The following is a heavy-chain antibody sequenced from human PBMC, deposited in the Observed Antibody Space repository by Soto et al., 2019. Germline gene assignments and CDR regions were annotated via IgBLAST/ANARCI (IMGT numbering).Heavy chain of an antibody. Sequence: DVQLEESGGGLIQPGGSLRLSCAASGFSFSGKNYLTWVRQAQGKGLEWVSALYSSDGTYYADSVKGRFSVSRDNSKQTFYLQLHLLRPEDTALYFCATWLQREHAFDIWGMGTMVTVSS. D-gene: IGHD1-1*01. CDR3: ATWLQREHAFDI. V-gene: IGHV3-53*01. CDR1: GFSFSGKNY. CDR2: LYSSDGT. J-gene: IGHJ3*02.